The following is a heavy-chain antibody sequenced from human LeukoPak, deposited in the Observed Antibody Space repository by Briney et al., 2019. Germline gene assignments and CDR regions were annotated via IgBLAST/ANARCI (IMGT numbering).Heavy chain of an antibody. CDR1: GYTFTSYY. V-gene: IGHV1-46*01. Sequence: GASVKVSCKASGYTFTSYYMHWVRQAPGQGLEWMGIINPSGGSTSYAQKFQGRVTMTRDMSTSTVYMELSSLRSEDTAVYYRARSIQLWTPTSGGYFDYWGQGTLVTVSS. D-gene: IGHD5-18*01. CDR2: INPSGGST. J-gene: IGHJ4*02. CDR3: ARSIQLWTPTSGGYFDY.